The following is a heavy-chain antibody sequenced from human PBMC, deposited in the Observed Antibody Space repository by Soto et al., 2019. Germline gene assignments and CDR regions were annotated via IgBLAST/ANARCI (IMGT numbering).Heavy chain of an antibody. V-gene: IGHV3-33*01. J-gene: IGHJ4*02. Sequence: GGSLSLSCAASGFTFSSYGMHWVRQAPGKGLEWVAVIWYDGSNKYYADSVKGRFTISRDNSKNTLYLQMNSLRAEDTAVYYCARDRTPPLNDFDYWGQGTLVTVSS. CDR3: ARDRTPPLNDFDY. CDR2: IWYDGSNK. CDR1: GFTFSSYG. D-gene: IGHD2-2*01.